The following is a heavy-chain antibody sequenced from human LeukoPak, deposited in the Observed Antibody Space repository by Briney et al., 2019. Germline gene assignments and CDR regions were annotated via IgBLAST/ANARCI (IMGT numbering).Heavy chain of an antibody. CDR3: ATLVSTRYYFDY. CDR2: IYHSGIT. D-gene: IGHD5/OR15-5a*01. CDR1: GGSISSSSYY. J-gene: IGHJ4*02. Sequence: PSETLPLTCTVSGGSISSSSYYWGWIRQPPGKGLEWIGNIYHSGITYYNHFNSSLKSRVTISIDTSKNQFSLRLTSVTAADTAVYFCATLVSTRYYFDYWGQGTLVTVSS. V-gene: IGHV4-39*01.